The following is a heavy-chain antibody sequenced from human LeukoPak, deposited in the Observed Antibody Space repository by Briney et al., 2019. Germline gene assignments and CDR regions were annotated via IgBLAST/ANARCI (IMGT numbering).Heavy chain of an antibody. CDR2: IKRDGNEK. D-gene: IGHD3-10*01. J-gene: IGHJ5*01. V-gene: IGHV3-7*01. CDR3: AKEGAYPIITYDS. CDR1: GFTFSSYW. Sequence: GGSLRLSRAASGFTFSSYWMNWVRQAPGKGLEWVANIKRDGNEKNYVDSVRGRFSISRDNAKNSLYLQMGSLRAEDTAVYYCAKEGAYPIITYDSWGQGALVTVSS.